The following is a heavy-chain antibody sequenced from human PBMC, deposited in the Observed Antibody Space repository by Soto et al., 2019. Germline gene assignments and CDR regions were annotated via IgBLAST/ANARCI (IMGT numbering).Heavy chain of an antibody. Sequence: PGGSLRLSCAASGFTFSSYGMHWVRQAPGKGLEWVAVISYDGSNKYYADSVKGRFTISRDNSKNTLYLQMNSLRAEDTAVYYCAKERLSMYFDYWGQGTLVTVSS. V-gene: IGHV3-30*18. D-gene: IGHD4-17*01. J-gene: IGHJ4*02. CDR3: AKERLSMYFDY. CDR2: ISYDGSNK. CDR1: GFTFSSYG.